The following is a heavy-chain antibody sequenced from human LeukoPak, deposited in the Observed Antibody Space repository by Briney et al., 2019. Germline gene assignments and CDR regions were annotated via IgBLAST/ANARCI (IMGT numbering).Heavy chain of an antibody. CDR1: GGSISSSSYY. CDR3: ARGNSGYDFPLDY. D-gene: IGHD5-12*01. J-gene: IGHJ4*02. CDR2: IYYSGST. V-gene: IGHV4-39*01. Sequence: NSSETLSLTCTVSGGSISSSSYYWGWIRQPPGKGLEWIGSIYYSGSTYYNPSLKSRVTISVDTSKNQFSLKLSSVTAADTAVYYCARGNSGYDFPLDYWGQGTLVTVSS.